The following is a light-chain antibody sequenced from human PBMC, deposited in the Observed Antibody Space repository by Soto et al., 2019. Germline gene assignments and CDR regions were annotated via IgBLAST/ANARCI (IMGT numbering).Light chain of an antibody. J-gene: IGLJ3*02. CDR3: AAWDDSLNGWV. CDR1: SSNIGSKT. V-gene: IGLV1-44*01. CDR2: SNT. Sequence: QSVLTQPPSASGIPGQRVTISCSGSSSNIGSKTVNWYQQVPGTAPRVVIYSNTQRPSGVPDRFSGSKSGISASLAISGLHSEDEADYYCAAWDDSLNGWVFGGGTKVTVL.